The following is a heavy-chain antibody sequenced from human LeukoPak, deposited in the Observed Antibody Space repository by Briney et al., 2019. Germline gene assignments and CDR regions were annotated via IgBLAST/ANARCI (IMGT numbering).Heavy chain of an antibody. CDR3: SKDTI. CDR2: ISYDRRKK. CDR1: GFTFSSYG. V-gene: IGHV3-30*18. Sequence: GRSLRLSCAASGFTFSSYGMHWARPAPGEGLEWVAVISYDRRKKYYADSVKGRFTISRDNSKNTQYLQRNSLRAKDTAVCDCSKDTIGGQGTLVTVSS. D-gene: IGHD3-3*01. J-gene: IGHJ4*02.